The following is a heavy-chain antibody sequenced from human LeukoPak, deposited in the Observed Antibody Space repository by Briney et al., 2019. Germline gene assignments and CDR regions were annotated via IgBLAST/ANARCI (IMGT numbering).Heavy chain of an antibody. J-gene: IGHJ6*02. CDR3: ARFVVGCSGGSCYSGGYYYYGMDV. V-gene: IGHV4-34*01. D-gene: IGHD2-15*01. Sequence: SETLSLTCAVYGGSFSGYYWSWIRQPPGKGLEWIGEINHSGSTNYNPSLKSRVTISVDTSKNQFSLKLSSVTAADTAVYYCARFVVGCSGGSCYSGGYYYYGMDVWGQGTTVTVSS. CDR2: INHSGST. CDR1: GGSFSGYY.